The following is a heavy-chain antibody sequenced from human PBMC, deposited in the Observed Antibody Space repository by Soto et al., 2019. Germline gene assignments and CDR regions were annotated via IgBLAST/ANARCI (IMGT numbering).Heavy chain of an antibody. J-gene: IGHJ6*02. D-gene: IGHD6-13*01. CDR2: IIPIFGTA. Sequence: QVQLVQSGAEVKKPGSSVKVSCKASGGTFSSYAISWVRQAPGQGLEWMGGIIPIFGTANYAQKFQGRVTITADKSTSTAYMELSSLRSEDTAVYYCARDHLSSSSWYCGMDGWGQGTTVTVSS. CDR3: ARDHLSSSSWYCGMDG. CDR1: GGTFSSYA. V-gene: IGHV1-69*06.